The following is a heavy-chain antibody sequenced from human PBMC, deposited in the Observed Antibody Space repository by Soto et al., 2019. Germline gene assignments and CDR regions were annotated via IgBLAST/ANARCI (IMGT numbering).Heavy chain of an antibody. D-gene: IGHD5-12*01. CDR2: VYYSGST. CDR1: GGSISSFF. CDR3: ARRRSGYDLFDY. J-gene: IGHJ4*01. Sequence: SETLSLTCTVSGGSISSFFWSWIRQPPGKGLEWIGYVYYSGSTSYNPSLKSRVTISVDTSKNQFSLKLSSVTAADTAVYYCARRRSGYDLFDYWGLGTPVTVSS. V-gene: IGHV4-59*08.